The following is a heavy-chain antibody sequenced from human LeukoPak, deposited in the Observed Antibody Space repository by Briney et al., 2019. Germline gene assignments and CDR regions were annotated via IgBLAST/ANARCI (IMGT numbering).Heavy chain of an antibody. J-gene: IGHJ4*02. CDR3: AKAPARIVVVKCDY. CDR1: GFTSSSYA. CDR2: ISGSGGST. Sequence: GGSLRLSCAASGFTSSSYAMSWVRQAPGKGLAGVSAISGSGGSTYYADSVKGRFTISRDNSKNALHLEVNGPRAGDHAVLYFAKAPARIVVVKCDYWGQGTLVSVSS. D-gene: IGHD3-22*01. V-gene: IGHV3-23*01.